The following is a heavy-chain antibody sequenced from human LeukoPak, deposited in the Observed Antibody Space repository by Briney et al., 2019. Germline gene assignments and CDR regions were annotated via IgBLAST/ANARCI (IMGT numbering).Heavy chain of an antibody. CDR1: GGSISSGDYY. D-gene: IGHD4-11*01. J-gene: IGHJ6*02. V-gene: IGHV4-30-4*01. CDR3: ARDTVTLPYYYDGMDV. CDR2: IYYSGST. Sequence: SETLSLTCTVSGGSISSGDYYWSWIRQPPGKGLEWIGYIYYSGSTYYNPSLKSRVTISVDTSKNQFSLKLSSVTAADTAVYYCARDTVTLPYYYDGMDVWGQGTTVTVSS.